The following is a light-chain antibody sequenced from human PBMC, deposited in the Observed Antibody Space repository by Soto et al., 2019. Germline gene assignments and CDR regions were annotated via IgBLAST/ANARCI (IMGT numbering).Light chain of an antibody. CDR2: DAS. CDR1: QDISKY. CDR3: QQYDNLPLT. V-gene: IGKV1-33*01. J-gene: IGKJ4*01. Sequence: DIQLTQSPSFLSASVGDRVTITCQASQDISKYLNWYQHKPGKAPKLLIYDASNLETRVPSRFSGSGSGKDFTFTISSLQPEDFATYYCQQYDNLPLTFGGGTKVDIK.